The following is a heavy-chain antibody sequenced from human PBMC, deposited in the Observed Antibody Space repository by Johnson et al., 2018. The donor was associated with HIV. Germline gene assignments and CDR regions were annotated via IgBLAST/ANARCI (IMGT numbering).Heavy chain of an antibody. D-gene: IGHD6-13*01. CDR2: IGTAGDT. J-gene: IGHJ3*02. Sequence: VQLVESGGGLVQPGGSLRLSCAASGFTFSSYDMHWVRQATGKGLEWVSAIGTAGDTYYPGSVKGRFTISRENAKNTLYLQMNSLRAEDTAVYYCASGEDSSSWSVGAFDSWGQGTMVTVSS. CDR1: GFTFSSYD. CDR3: ASGEDSSSWSVGAFDS. V-gene: IGHV3-13*01.